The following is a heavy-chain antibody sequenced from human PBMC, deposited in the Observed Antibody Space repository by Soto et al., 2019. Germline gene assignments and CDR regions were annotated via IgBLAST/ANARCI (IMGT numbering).Heavy chain of an antibody. CDR2: ISGSGGST. CDR1: GFTFSSYA. D-gene: IGHD3-3*01. Sequence: GGSLRLSCAASGFTFSSYAMSWVRQAPGKGLEWVSAISGSGGSTYYADSVKGRFTISRDNSKNTLYLQMNSLRAEDTAVYYCAKDQSDDFWSGYYLFDYWGQGTLVTVSS. CDR3: AKDQSDDFWSGYYLFDY. V-gene: IGHV3-23*01. J-gene: IGHJ4*02.